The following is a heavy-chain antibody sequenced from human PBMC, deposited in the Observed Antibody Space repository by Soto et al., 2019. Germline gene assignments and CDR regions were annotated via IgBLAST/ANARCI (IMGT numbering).Heavy chain of an antibody. Sequence: SETLSLTCTVSGGSISSGGYYWSWIRQHPGKGLEWIGYIYYSGSTYYNPSLKSRVTISVDTSKSQFSLNLSSVTAADTAVYYCARTGYCSGGNCYEWFQGAFDIWGQGTMVTVSS. CDR3: ARTGYCSGGNCYEWFQGAFDI. D-gene: IGHD2-15*01. CDR2: IYYSGST. J-gene: IGHJ3*02. CDR1: GGSISSGGYY. V-gene: IGHV4-31*03.